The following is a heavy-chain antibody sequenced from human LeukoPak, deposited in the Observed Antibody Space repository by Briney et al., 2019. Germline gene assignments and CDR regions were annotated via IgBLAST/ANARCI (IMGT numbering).Heavy chain of an antibody. Sequence: SETLSLTCTVSGGSISSYYWSWIRQPPGKGLEWIGYIYYSGSTNYNPSLKSRVTISVDTSKNQSSLKLSSVTAADTAVYYCARDVVGAIAFDIWGQGTMVTVSS. CDR3: ARDVVGAIAFDI. CDR2: IYYSGST. J-gene: IGHJ3*02. CDR1: GGSISSYY. D-gene: IGHD1-26*01. V-gene: IGHV4-59*01.